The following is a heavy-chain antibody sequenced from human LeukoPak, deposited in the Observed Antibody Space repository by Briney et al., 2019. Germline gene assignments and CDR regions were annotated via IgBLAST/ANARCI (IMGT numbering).Heavy chain of an antibody. CDR2: INPNSGGT. Sequence: ASVKVSCKASGYTFTGYYMHWVRQAPGQGLEWMGWINPNSGGTNYAQKFQGRVTMTRDTSISTAYMELSRLRSDDTAVYYCARDGRIVGATDPNDFDYWGQGTLVTVSS. CDR3: ARDGRIVGATDPNDFDY. D-gene: IGHD1-26*01. V-gene: IGHV1-2*02. J-gene: IGHJ4*02. CDR1: GYTFTGYY.